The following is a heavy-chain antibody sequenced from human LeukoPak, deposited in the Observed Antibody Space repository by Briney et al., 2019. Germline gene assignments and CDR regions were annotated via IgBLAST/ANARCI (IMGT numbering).Heavy chain of an antibody. CDR3: ARGLYSSSWYQNWFDP. CDR1: GYTFTSYG. J-gene: IGHJ5*02. D-gene: IGHD6-13*01. V-gene: IGHV1-8*02. CDR2: MNPNSGNT. Sequence: ASVKVSCKAPGYTFTSYGINWVRQDTGQGLEWMGWMNPNSGNTGYAQKFQGRVTMTRNTSISTAYMELSSLRSEDTAVYYCARGLYSSSWYQNWFDPWGQGTLGTVSS.